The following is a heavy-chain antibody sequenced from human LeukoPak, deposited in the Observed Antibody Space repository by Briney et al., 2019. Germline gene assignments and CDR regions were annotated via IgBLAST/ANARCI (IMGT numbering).Heavy chain of an antibody. J-gene: IGHJ4*02. CDR3: ARAERGELRYSSSWYTYY. CDR1: GFTFSNYR. V-gene: IGHV3-21*01. Sequence: GESLKISCAASGFTFSNYRMNWVRQAPGKGLEWVSSISSTSSYIYYADSVKGRFTISRENTKNSLYLQMNSLRAEDTAVYYCARAERGELRYSSSWYTYYWGQGTLVTVSS. CDR2: ISSTSSYI. D-gene: IGHD6-13*01.